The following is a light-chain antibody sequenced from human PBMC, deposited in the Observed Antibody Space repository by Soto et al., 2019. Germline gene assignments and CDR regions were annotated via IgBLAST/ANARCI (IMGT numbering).Light chain of an antibody. V-gene: IGKV3-20*01. CDR1: QTVSSNF. CDR3: QQFGSSVT. Sequence: IVLTQSPGTLSLSPGERATLSCRASQTVSSNFLAWYQEKPGQAPRLLIYRTSTRATGIPDRFSGSGSGTDFTLTISRLEPEDFAVYYCQQFGSSVTFGQGTRLEIK. J-gene: IGKJ5*01. CDR2: RTS.